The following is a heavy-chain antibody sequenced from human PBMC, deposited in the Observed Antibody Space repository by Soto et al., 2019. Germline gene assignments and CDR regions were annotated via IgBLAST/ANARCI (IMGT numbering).Heavy chain of an antibody. CDR3: ARHSNRNYGLYYFDY. J-gene: IGHJ4*02. CDR2: IYYSGST. D-gene: IGHD4-4*01. V-gene: IGHV4-59*08. CDR1: GGSVSSYY. Sequence: SETLSLTCTVSGGSVSSYYGSWIRQPPGKGLEWIGYIYYSGSTKYNPSLKSRVTMSVDTSNNQSSLKMSSVAAADTAVYYCARHSNRNYGLYYFDYWGLGALVTVSS.